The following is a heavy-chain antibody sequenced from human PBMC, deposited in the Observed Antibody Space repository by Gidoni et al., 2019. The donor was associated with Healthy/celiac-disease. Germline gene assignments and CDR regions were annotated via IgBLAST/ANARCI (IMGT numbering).Heavy chain of an antibody. CDR1: GYSFTSYW. D-gene: IGHD1-26*01. Sequence: EVQLVQSGAEVKQLGASLRTSCTGSGYSFTSYWISWVRQMPGKGLEWLGRIDPSDSYTNYSPSFQGHVTISADKSISTADLQWSSLKASDTAMYYCARLVGSSHLDYWGQGTLVTVSS. J-gene: IGHJ4*02. CDR3: ARLVGSSHLDY. CDR2: IDPSDSYT. V-gene: IGHV5-10-1*03.